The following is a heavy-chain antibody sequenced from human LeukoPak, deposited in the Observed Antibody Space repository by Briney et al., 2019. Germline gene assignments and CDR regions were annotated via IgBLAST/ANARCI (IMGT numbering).Heavy chain of an antibody. J-gene: IGHJ4*02. D-gene: IGHD2-2*01. CDR2: FNLNDGDT. Sequence: ASVKVSCKASGYPFTAYYMHWLGRSPGQGLRGLGWFNLNDGDTNYAQKFQGRDTMTRDTSISTAHMEVSRLRSDDTAVYYCARANFLYCSSTTCLFDYWGQGTLVTVSS. CDR1: GYPFTAYY. V-gene: IGHV1-2*02. CDR3: ARANFLYCSSTTCLFDY.